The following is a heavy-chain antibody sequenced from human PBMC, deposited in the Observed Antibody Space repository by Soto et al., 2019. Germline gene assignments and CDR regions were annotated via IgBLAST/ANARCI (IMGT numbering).Heavy chain of an antibody. CDR1: GFFFSNYG. CDR3: ARRSYCSSTSCDKFFDN. J-gene: IGHJ4*02. D-gene: IGHD2-2*02. V-gene: IGHV3-23*01. CDR2: ISESGGST. Sequence: GGSLRLSCAASGFFFSNYGMSWVRQAPGKGLEWVSAISESGGSTYYAGSVKGRFTLSRDNSKDTLYLQLNSQRPEDTAVYYCARRSYCSSTSCDKFFDNWGQGTLVTVSS.